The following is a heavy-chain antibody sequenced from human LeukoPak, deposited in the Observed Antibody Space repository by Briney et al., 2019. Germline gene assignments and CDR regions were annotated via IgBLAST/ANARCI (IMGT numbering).Heavy chain of an antibody. CDR2: ISGSGGST. J-gene: IGHJ4*02. CDR1: GFTFSSYA. V-gene: IGHV3-23*01. CDR3: AARIVVPAALLGY. Sequence: GGSLRLSCAASGFTFSSYAMSWVRQAPGKGLEWVSAISGSGGSTYYADSVKGRFTISRDNSKNTLYMQMNSLRAEDTAVYYRAARIVVPAALLGYWGQGTLVTVSS. D-gene: IGHD2-2*01.